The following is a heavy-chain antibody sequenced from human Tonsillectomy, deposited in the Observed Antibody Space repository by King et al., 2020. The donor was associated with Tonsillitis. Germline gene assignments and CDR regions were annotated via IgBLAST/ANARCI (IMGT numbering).Heavy chain of an antibody. Sequence: VQLVESGGGLVQPGGSLRLSCAASGFTFTSYAMSWVRQAPGKGLEWVSVISGSGGSTYYADSVKGRFTISRDNSKNTLYLQMNSLRAEDTAVYYCAKDRATYFDFWSGYSDFDCWGRGTLVTVSS. V-gene: IGHV3-23*04. CDR3: AKDRATYFDFWSGYSDFDC. CDR1: GFTFTSYA. D-gene: IGHD3-3*01. J-gene: IGHJ4*02. CDR2: ISGSGGST.